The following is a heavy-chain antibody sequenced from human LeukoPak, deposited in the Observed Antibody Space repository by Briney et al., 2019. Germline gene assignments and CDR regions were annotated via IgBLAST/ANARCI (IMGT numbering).Heavy chain of an antibody. D-gene: IGHD2-21*02. J-gene: IGHJ3*02. CDR3: ARRLAYCGGDCYSFAFDI. CDR1: GFTFSSYW. Sequence: GGSLRLSCAASGFTFSSYWMHWVRQAPGKELVWVSRINSDGSSTSYADSVKGRFTISRDNAKNTLYLQMNSLRAEDTAVYYCARRLAYCGGDCYSFAFDIWGQGTMVTVSS. V-gene: IGHV3-74*01. CDR2: INSDGSST.